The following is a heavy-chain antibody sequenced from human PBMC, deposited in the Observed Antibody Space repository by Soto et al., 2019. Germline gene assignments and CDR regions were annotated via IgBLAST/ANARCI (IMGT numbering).Heavy chain of an antibody. CDR3: ARDSGIAAAGTQGYYYYMDV. V-gene: IGHV3-64*01. D-gene: IGHD6-13*01. J-gene: IGHJ6*03. CDR1: GFTFSSYA. CDR2: ISSNGGST. Sequence: GGSLRLSCAASGFTFSSYAMHWVRQAPGKGLEYVSAISSNGGSTYYANSVKGRFTISRDNSKNTLYLQMGSLRAEDMAVYYCARDSGIAAAGTQGYYYYMDVWGKGTTVTVSS.